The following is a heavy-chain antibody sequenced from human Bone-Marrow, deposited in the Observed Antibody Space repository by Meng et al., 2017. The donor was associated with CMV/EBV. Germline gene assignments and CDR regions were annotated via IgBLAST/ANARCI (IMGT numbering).Heavy chain of an antibody. J-gene: IGHJ6*02. CDR1: GGSITSSSYY. CDR2: IHHSGST. V-gene: IGHV4-39*01. D-gene: IGHD6-13*01. CDR3: ARLVWEQLAHGVDV. Sequence: SETLSLTCTVSGGSITSSSYYWGWIRQPPGKGLEWIGEIHHSGSTYYNPSLKSRVTIYVDTSKNQFSLKLSSVTAADTAVYYCARLVWEQLAHGVDVWGQGTTVTVSS.